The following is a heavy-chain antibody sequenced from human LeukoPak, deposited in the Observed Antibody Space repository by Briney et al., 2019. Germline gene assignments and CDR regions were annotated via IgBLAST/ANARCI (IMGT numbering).Heavy chain of an antibody. J-gene: IGHJ6*03. Sequence: SETLSLTCNVSGGSIRGYYWSWIRQPPGKGLEWIGYIYSSGSTNYNPSLKSRVTMSVDTSKNQFSLKVSSVTAADTAVYYCARVFDSGSQAYFYYMDVWGKGTTATIFS. CDR2: IYSSGST. CDR1: GGSIRGYY. CDR3: ARVFDSGSQAYFYYMDV. V-gene: IGHV4-59*01. D-gene: IGHD3-10*01.